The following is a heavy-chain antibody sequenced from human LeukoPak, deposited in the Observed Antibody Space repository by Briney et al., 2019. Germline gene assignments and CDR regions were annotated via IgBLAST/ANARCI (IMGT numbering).Heavy chain of an antibody. CDR1: GFTFRAYK. CDR3: ASPRVAGNYYYYMDV. D-gene: IGHD6-19*01. Sequence: GGSLRLSCAASGFTFRAYKMNWVRQAPGKGLEWVANIKQDGSEKYYVDSVKGRFTISRDNAKNSLYLQMNSLRAEDTAVYYCASPRVAGNYYYYMDVWGKGTTVTVSS. CDR2: IKQDGSEK. V-gene: IGHV3-7*01. J-gene: IGHJ6*03.